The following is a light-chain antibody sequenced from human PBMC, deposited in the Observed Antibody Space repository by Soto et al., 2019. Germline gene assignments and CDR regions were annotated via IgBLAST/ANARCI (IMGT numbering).Light chain of an antibody. V-gene: IGKV1-6*01. CDR2: GTF. J-gene: IGKJ1*01. CDR3: LQDFKYPRT. CDR1: QDIRTE. Sequence: AIQMTQSPSSLSASVGDRVTITCRASQDIRTELGWYQQKPGKAPRLLIYGTFSLPSGVPSRFSGSGSGTDFTLTISSLQPDDFATYYCLQDFKYPRTFGQGTKVEVQ.